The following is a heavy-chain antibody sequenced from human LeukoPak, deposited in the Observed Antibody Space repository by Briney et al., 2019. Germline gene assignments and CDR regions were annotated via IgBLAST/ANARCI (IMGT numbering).Heavy chain of an antibody. Sequence: SETLSLTCTVAGGSISGYYWSWIRQPPGQGLEYIGYIYYSGSTDYNPSLKSRITISVDTSKNQFSLKLSSVTAADTAVYYCARHYYDSSGYYYFDYWGQGTLVTVSS. CDR2: IYYSGST. CDR3: ARHYYDSSGYYYFDY. J-gene: IGHJ4*02. D-gene: IGHD3-22*01. CDR1: GGSISGYY. V-gene: IGHV4-59*08.